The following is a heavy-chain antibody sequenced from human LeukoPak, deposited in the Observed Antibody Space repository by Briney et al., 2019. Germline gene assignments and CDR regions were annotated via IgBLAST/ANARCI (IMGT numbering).Heavy chain of an antibody. CDR2: ISGSGGST. CDR1: GFTFSNCA. Sequence: GGSLRLSCAASGFTFSNCAMSWVRQAPGKGLEWVSTISGSGGSTYYADSVKGRFTISRDNSKNTLYLQINSLRAEDTAIYYCAKDLSPSGGFWGQGTLVTVSS. D-gene: IGHD5-12*01. J-gene: IGHJ4*02. CDR3: AKDLSPSGGF. V-gene: IGHV3-23*01.